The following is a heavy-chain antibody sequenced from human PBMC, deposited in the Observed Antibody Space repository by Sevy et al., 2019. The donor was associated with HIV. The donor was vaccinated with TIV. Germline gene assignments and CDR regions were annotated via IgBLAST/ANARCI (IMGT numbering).Heavy chain of an antibody. D-gene: IGHD3-16*02. V-gene: IGHV4-39*01. CDR1: GGSISSSSYY. CDR3: ARHISMITFGGVIVRGDYYMDV. J-gene: IGHJ6*03. Sequence: SETLSLTCTVSGGSISSSSYYWGWIRQPPGKGLEWIGSIYYSGSTYYNPSLKSRVTISVDTSKNQFSLKLDSVTAADTAVYYCARHISMITFGGVIVRGDYYMDVWGKGTTVTVSS. CDR2: IYYSGST.